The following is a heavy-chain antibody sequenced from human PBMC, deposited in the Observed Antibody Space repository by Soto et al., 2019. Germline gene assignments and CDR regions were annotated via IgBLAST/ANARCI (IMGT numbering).Heavy chain of an antibody. CDR2: IYTSGST. Sequence: SETLALTSTVSGGSISSYYWSWILQPTGKGLEWIGRIYTSGSTNYNPSLKSRFTMSVDTSKNQFSLKLISVTAEDTAVYYCARDRGGEWLVPYYLDYWGQGTLVTVSS. CDR3: ARDRGGEWLVPYYLDY. V-gene: IGHV4-4*07. D-gene: IGHD6-19*01. J-gene: IGHJ4*02. CDR1: GGSISSYY.